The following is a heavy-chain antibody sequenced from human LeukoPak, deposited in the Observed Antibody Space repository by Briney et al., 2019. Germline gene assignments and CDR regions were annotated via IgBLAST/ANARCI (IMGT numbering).Heavy chain of an antibody. CDR1: GASISNYY. V-gene: IGHV4-4*07. D-gene: IGHD5-12*01. J-gene: IGHJ4*02. CDR2: MYNSGST. Sequence: SETLSLTCTVSGASISNYYWSWICQPAGKGLEWIGRMYNSGSTIYNPSLQSRVTMSLDTSSNHFSLNLISVTAADTAVYYCVRAEGGGYARYWGQGTLVTVSS. CDR3: VRAEGGGYARY.